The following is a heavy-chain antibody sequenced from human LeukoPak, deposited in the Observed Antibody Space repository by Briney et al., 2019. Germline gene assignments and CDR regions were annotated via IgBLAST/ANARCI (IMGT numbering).Heavy chain of an antibody. CDR1: GGSFSGYY. Sequence: SETLSLTCAVYGGSFSGYYWSWIRQPPGKGLEWIGEINHSGSTNYNPSLKSRVTISVDTSKNQFSLKLSSVTAADTAVYYCARATYRGSRFDYWGQGTLVTVSS. J-gene: IGHJ4*02. V-gene: IGHV4-34*01. CDR2: INHSGST. CDR3: ARATYRGSRFDY. D-gene: IGHD1-26*01.